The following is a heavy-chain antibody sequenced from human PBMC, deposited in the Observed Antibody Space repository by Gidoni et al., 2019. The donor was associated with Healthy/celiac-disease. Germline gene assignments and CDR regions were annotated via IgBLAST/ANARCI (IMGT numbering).Heavy chain of an antibody. J-gene: IGHJ3*02. CDR2: ISWNSGSI. D-gene: IGHD6-19*01. V-gene: IGHV3-9*01. CDR3: AKDSSGWYGDAFDI. Sequence: EVQLVESGGGWVQPGRSRRISCAASGFAFDDYALHWVRQAPGKGLEWVSGISWNSGSIGYADSVKGRFTISRDNAKNSLYLQMNSLRAEDTALYYCAKDSSGWYGDAFDIWGQGTMVTVSS. CDR1: GFAFDDYA.